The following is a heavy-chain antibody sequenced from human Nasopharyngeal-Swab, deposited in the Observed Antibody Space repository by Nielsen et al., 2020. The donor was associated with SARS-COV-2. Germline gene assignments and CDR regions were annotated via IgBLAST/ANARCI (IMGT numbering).Heavy chain of an antibody. CDR1: GGSISSYY. V-gene: IGHV4-59*01. J-gene: IGHJ1*01. Sequence: SETLSLTCTVSGGSISSYYWSWIRQPPGKGLEWIGYIYYSGSTNYNPSLKSRVTISVDTSKNQFSLKLSSVTAADTAVYYCARGLTGYRAEYFQHWGQGTLVTASS. D-gene: IGHD3-9*01. CDR2: IYYSGST. CDR3: ARGLTGYRAEYFQH.